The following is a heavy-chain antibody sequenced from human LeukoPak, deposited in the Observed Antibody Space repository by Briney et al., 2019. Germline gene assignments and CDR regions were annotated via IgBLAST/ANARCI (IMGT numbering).Heavy chain of an antibody. J-gene: IGHJ5*02. CDR1: GGTFSSYA. CDR3: VRGRGEVGLMVYAIRGNWFDP. CDR2: IIPIFGTA. Sequence: GSSVKVSCKASGGTFSSYAISWVRQAPGQGLEWMGGIIPIFGTANYAQKFQGRVTMTRNTSISTAYMELSSLRSEDTAVYYCVRGRGEVGLMVYAIRGNWFDPWGQGTPVTVSS. D-gene: IGHD2-8*01. V-gene: IGHV1-69*05.